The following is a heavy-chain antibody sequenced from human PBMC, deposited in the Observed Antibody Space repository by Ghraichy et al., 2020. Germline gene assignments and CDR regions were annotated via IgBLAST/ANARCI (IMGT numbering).Heavy chain of an antibody. V-gene: IGHV4-59*01. CDR1: GGSISSYY. J-gene: IGHJ4*02. D-gene: IGHD5-12*01. Sequence: SGTLSLTCTVSGGSISSYYWSWIRQPPGKGLEWIGYIYYSGITNYSPSLKSRVTISVDTSKKQSSLKLSSVTAADTAVYYCARLRLEYYFDYWGQGTLVTVSS. CDR3: ARLRLEYYFDY. CDR2: IYYSGIT.